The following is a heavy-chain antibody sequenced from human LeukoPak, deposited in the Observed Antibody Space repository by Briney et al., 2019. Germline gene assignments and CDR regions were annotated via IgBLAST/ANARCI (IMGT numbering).Heavy chain of an antibody. CDR3: ARSYSSSWSTVDY. CDR1: GFTFSSYE. CDR2: ISSSGSTI. Sequence: AEGSLRLSCAASGFTFSSYEMNWVRQAPGKGLEGVSYISSSGSTIYYADSVKGRFTISRDNAKNSLYLQMNSLRAEDTAVYYCARSYSSSWSTVDYWGQGTLVTVSS. V-gene: IGHV3-48*03. J-gene: IGHJ4*02. D-gene: IGHD6-13*01.